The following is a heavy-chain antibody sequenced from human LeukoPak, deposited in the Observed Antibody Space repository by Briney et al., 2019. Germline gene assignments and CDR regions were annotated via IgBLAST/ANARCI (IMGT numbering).Heavy chain of an antibody. V-gene: IGHV1-2*02. CDR2: INPNSGGT. CDR3: ARARRDCSGGSCYPTFDY. CDR1: GYTFTGYY. D-gene: IGHD2-15*01. Sequence: ASVKVSCKASGYTFTGYYMHWVRQAPGQGLEWMGWINPNSGGTNYAQKFQGRVTMTRDTSISTAYMELSRLRSDDTAVYYCARARRDCSGGSCYPTFDYWGQGTLVTVSS. J-gene: IGHJ4*02.